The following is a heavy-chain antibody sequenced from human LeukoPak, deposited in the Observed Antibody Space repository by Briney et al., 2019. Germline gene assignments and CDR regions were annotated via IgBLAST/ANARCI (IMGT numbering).Heavy chain of an antibody. Sequence: GGSLRLSCAASGFTFSSYAMHWVRQTPGKGLEYVSAISTNGGGTYYANSVKGRFTISRDNSKNTLYLQMGSLRAEDMAVYFCARYCNGVTCYSVYDYWGQGTLVTVSS. D-gene: IGHD2-15*01. J-gene: IGHJ4*02. CDR1: GFTFSSYA. CDR3: ARYCNGVTCYSVYDY. CDR2: ISTNGGGT. V-gene: IGHV3-64*01.